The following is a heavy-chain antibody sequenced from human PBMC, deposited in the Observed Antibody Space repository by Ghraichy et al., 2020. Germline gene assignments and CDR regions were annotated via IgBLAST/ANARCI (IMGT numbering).Heavy chain of an antibody. Sequence: GGSLRLSCAASGFTFSSYAMSWVRQAPGKGLEWVSAISDSGGSTYYADSVKGRFTISRDNSKNTLYLQMNSLRAEDTAVYFCAKDLGYCSSTSCFFDYWGQGTLVTVSS. J-gene: IGHJ4*02. CDR3: AKDLGYCSSTSCFFDY. CDR2: ISDSGGST. D-gene: IGHD2-2*01. CDR1: GFTFSSYA. V-gene: IGHV3-23*01.